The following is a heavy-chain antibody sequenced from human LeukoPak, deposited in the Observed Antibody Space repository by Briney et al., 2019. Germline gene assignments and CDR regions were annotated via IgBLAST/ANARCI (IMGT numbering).Heavy chain of an antibody. CDR3: AKDFGTMVRGVTGDH. J-gene: IGHJ4*02. D-gene: IGHD3-10*01. Sequence: PGRSLRLSCAASGFTFSSYGMHWVRQAPGKGLEWVAVISYDGSNKYYADSVKGRFTISRDNSKNTLYLQVNSLRAEDTAVYYCAKDFGTMVRGVTGDHWGQGTLVTVSS. CDR1: GFTFSSYG. CDR2: ISYDGSNK. V-gene: IGHV3-30*18.